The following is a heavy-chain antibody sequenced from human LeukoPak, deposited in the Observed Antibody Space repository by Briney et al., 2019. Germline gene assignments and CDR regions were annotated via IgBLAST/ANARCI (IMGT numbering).Heavy chain of an antibody. J-gene: IGHJ6*03. CDR1: GFILSSSE. Sequence: GGSLRLSCVASGFILSSSEMNWVRQAPGKGLEWVSYISSFSGTIDYADSVKGRFIISRDNAQNSLFLQMNSLRAEDTAVYYCARDPGGYDFWSGYSYYMDVWGKGTTVTVSS. CDR2: ISSFSGTI. V-gene: IGHV3-48*01. D-gene: IGHD3-3*01. CDR3: ARDPGGYDFWSGYSYYMDV.